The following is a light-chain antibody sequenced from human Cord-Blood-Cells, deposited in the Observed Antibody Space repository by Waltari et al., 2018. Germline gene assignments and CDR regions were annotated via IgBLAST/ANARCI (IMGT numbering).Light chain of an antibody. Sequence: DIVMTQSLDALAVSLGKRAPINCKSSQSVLYSSNNKNYLAWYQQKPGQPPKLLIYWASTREAGVPDRFSGSGSGTDFTLTISSLQAEDVAVYYCQQYYSTPLTFGGGTKVEIK. CDR2: WAS. CDR3: QQYYSTPLT. CDR1: QSVLYSSNNKNY. V-gene: IGKV4-1*01. J-gene: IGKJ4*01.